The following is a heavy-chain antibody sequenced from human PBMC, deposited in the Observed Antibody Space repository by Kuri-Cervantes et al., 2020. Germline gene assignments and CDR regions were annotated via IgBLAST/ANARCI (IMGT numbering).Heavy chain of an antibody. V-gene: IGHV3-23*01. CDR1: GFILSSYA. Sequence: GGSLRLSCTASGFILSSYAMTWVRQAPGKGLEWVSTISRSGGTTYYADSVKGRFTISRDVSENTLCLQMNSLRAEDTAVYYCAKFPTPGYFDYWGQGTLVTVSS. J-gene: IGHJ4*02. CDR3: AKFPTPGYFDY. CDR2: ISRSGGTT.